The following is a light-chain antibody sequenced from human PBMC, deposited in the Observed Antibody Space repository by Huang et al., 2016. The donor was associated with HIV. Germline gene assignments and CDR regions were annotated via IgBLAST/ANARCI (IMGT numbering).Light chain of an antibody. Sequence: DIQMTQSPSTLSASIGDRVTITCRASQSFSLWLAWFQQKPGKAPKLLIYDASNLESGVPSRFCGNGSETEFTLTISSLQPDDFATYYCQQYNDYPWTFGQGTKVEI. CDR2: DAS. CDR1: QSFSLW. CDR3: QQYNDYPWT. V-gene: IGKV1-5*01. J-gene: IGKJ1*01.